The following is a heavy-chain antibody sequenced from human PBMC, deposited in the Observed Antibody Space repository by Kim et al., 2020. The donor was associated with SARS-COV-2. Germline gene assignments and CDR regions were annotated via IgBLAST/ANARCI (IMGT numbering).Heavy chain of an antibody. J-gene: IGHJ3*02. CDR3: AKLTPPHIVVVTEATPNAFDI. CDR2: ISGSGGST. CDR1: GFTFSSYA. D-gene: IGHD2-21*02. Sequence: GGSLRLSCAASGFTFSSYAMSWVRQAPGKGLEWVSAISGSGGSTYYADSVKCRFTISRDNSKNTLYLQMNSLRAEDTAVYYCAKLTPPHIVVVTEATPNAFDIWGQGTMVTVSS. V-gene: IGHV3-23*01.